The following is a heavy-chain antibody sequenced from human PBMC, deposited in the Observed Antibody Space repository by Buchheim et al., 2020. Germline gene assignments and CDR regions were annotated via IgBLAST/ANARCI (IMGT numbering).Heavy chain of an antibody. CDR3: ARSRLLDY. V-gene: IGHV3-23*01. Sequence: EVQLLESGGGLVQPGEPLRLSCEASGFTFVNVAMHWFRQAPGKGLEWVSSAGTGGAGFYAGSVKGRFSVSRDNSRNTLYLHMTSLRAEDTAIYYCARSRLLDYWSQGT. J-gene: IGHJ4*02. CDR2: SAGTGGAG. CDR1: GFTFVNVA. D-gene: IGHD3-10*01.